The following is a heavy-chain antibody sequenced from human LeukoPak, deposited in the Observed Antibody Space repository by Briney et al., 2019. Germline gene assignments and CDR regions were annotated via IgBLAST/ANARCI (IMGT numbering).Heavy chain of an antibody. CDR1: GGSISSGGYY. J-gene: IGHJ4*02. V-gene: IGHV4-30-2*01. D-gene: IGHD2-2*01. CDR3: AREYQLHFDY. CDR2: IYHSGST. Sequence: SETLSLTCTVSGGSISSGGYYWSWIRQPPGKGLEWIGYIYHSGSTYYNPSLKSRVTISVDRSKNQFSLKLSSVTAADTAVYYCAREYQLHFDYWGQGTLVTVSS.